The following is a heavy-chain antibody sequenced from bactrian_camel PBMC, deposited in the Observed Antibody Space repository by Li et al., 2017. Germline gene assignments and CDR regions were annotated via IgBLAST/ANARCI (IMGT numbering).Heavy chain of an antibody. V-gene: IGHV3S40*01. D-gene: IGHD4*01. J-gene: IGHJ4*01. Sequence: VQLVESGGGLVQPGGSLRLSCTASGLAASGLAFSRYDMNWIRQAPGKGLEWVAAISSDGSNSYYKESVKGRFTIARGNAKNTMYLQLNGLKTEDTAMYYCAKTDITATMNYWGQGTQVTVS. CDR3: AKTDITATMNY. CDR2: ISSDGSNS. CDR1: GLAFSRYD.